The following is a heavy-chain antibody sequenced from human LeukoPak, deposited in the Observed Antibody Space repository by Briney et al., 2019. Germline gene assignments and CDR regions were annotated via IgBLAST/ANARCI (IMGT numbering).Heavy chain of an antibody. CDR1: GYTFTSYY. CDR3: ARDLGAAAGTIDY. V-gene: IGHV1-46*01. CDR2: INPSGGST. J-gene: IGHJ4*02. D-gene: IGHD6-13*01. Sequence: ASVKVSCKASGYTFTSYYMHWVRHAPGQVIEWMGIINPSGGSTSYAQKIQGRVTMARDTSTSTVYMELSSLRSEDTAVYYCARDLGAAAGTIDYWGQGTLVTVSS.